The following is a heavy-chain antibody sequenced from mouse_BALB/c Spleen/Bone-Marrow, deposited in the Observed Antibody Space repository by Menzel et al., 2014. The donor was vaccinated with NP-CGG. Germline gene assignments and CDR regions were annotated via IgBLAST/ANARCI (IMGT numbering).Heavy chain of an antibody. CDR1: GFTFXSFG. D-gene: IGHD3-2*02. CDR2: ISSGSSTI. V-gene: IGHV5-17*02. CDR3: AIRAY. Sequence: EVKVVESGGGLVLPGGPRKLSCAASGFTFXSFGMHWVRQAPEKGLEWVAYISSGSSTIYYADTVKGRFTISRDNPKNTLFLQMTSLRSEDTAMYYCAIRAYWGQGTLVTVSA. J-gene: IGHJ3*01.